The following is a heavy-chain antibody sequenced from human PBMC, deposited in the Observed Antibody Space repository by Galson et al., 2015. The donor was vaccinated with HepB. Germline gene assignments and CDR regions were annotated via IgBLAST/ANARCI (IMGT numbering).Heavy chain of an antibody. V-gene: IGHV3-30*18. CDR1: GFSFSSYG. D-gene: IGHD1-26*01. CDR3: VKDGERYYYGMDV. Sequence: SLRLSCAASGFSFSSYGMHWVRQAPGKGLEWVAVISYDGSNKYHADSVKGRFTISRDNSKNTLYLQMNSLRAEDTAVYYCVKDGERYYYGMDVWGQGTTVIVSS. CDR2: ISYDGSNK. J-gene: IGHJ6*02.